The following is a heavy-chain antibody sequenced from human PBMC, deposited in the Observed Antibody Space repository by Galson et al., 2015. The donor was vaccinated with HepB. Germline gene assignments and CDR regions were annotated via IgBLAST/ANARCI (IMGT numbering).Heavy chain of an antibody. J-gene: IGHJ6*03. Sequence: SLRLSCAASGFTFSDYYMSWIRQAPGKGLDWVSYISSSGSAIYYADSVKGRFTISRDNAKNSLYLQMNSLRAEDTAVYYCATSGYYRGYYYYYMDVWGKGTTVTVSS. CDR1: GFTFSDYY. CDR3: ATSGYYRGYYYYYMDV. V-gene: IGHV3-11*01. D-gene: IGHD3-3*01. CDR2: ISSSGSAI.